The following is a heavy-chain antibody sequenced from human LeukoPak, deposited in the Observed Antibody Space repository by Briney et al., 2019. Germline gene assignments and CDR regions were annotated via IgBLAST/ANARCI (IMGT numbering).Heavy chain of an antibody. CDR3: AKDRPNYYESNGHYYRRDGDS. CDR2: TSSGGDYT. CDR1: GFTFSIYA. D-gene: IGHD3-22*01. V-gene: IGHV3-23*01. Sequence: AGGPLRLSCAASGFTFSIYAMSWVRQAPGKGLEWVSSTSSGGDYTYYAGSVKGRFTISRDNSKNTLYLQMNSLRAEDTATYYCAKDRPNYYESNGHYYRRDGDSWGQGTLVTVSS. J-gene: IGHJ5*01.